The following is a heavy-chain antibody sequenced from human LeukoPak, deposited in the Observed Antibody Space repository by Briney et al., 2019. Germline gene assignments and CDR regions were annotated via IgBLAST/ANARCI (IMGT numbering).Heavy chain of an antibody. CDR1: GFTFSNYW. V-gene: IGHV3-74*01. J-gene: IGHJ4*02. Sequence: GGSLRLSCAASGFTFSNYWMHWVRQAPGKGLVWVSRINSDGTSTFYADSVRGRFTISRDNAKNTLYLQMNSLRAEDTAVYYCARKGSGNYYVDYWGQGTLVTVSS. D-gene: IGHD1-26*01. CDR2: INSDGTST. CDR3: ARKGSGNYYVDY.